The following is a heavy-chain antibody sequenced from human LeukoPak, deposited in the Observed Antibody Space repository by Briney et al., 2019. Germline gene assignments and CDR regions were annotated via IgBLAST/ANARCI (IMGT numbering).Heavy chain of an antibody. V-gene: IGHV4-31*03. J-gene: IGHJ6*02. CDR3: ARDHTETSSLNFRNYYYYGMDI. D-gene: IGHD4-4*01. CDR1: GGSISSGGYS. CDR2: IYYSGST. Sequence: SQTLSLTCTVSGGSISSGGYSWNWIRQHPGKGLEWIGYIYYSGSTYYNPSLTSRVTMSVDTSKNQFSLKLSSVTAADTAIYYCARDHTETSSLNFRNYYYYGMDIWGQGTTVIVSS.